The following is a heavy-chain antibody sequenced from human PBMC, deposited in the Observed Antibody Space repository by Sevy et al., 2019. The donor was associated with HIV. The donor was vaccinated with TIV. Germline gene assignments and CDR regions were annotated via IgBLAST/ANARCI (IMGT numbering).Heavy chain of an antibody. J-gene: IGHJ6*02. V-gene: IGHV3-33*06. D-gene: IGHD6-13*01. CDR3: AKDLIAADYYYYGMDV. CDR1: GFTFNSYG. Sequence: GGSLRLSCAASGFTFNSYGMHWVRQAPGKGLEWVALIWYDGSNRSYVDSVKGRFTVSRDNSKNTLYLQMNSLRAEDTAVYYCAKDLIAADYYYYGMDVWGQGTTVTVSS. CDR2: IWYDGSNR.